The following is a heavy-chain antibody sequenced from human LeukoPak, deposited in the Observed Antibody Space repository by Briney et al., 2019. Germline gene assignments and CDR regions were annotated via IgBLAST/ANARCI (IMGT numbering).Heavy chain of an antibody. CDR1: GYTFTSYG. J-gene: IGHJ3*02. Sequence: ASVKVPCKASGYTFTSYGISWVRQAPGQGLEWMGWISAYNGNTNYAQKLQGRVTMTTDTSTSTAYMELRSLRSDDTAVYYCARVDSSGYYYGADGAFDIWGQGTMVTVSS. CDR2: ISAYNGNT. CDR3: ARVDSSGYYYGADGAFDI. D-gene: IGHD3-22*01. V-gene: IGHV1-18*01.